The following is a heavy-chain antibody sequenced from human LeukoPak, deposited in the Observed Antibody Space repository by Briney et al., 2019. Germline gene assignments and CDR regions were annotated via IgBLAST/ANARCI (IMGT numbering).Heavy chain of an antibody. CDR3: ARVPYYYDSSGHYYYMDV. J-gene: IGHJ6*03. V-gene: IGHV4-39*07. D-gene: IGHD3-22*01. CDR1: GGSMSSYY. CDR2: IYYSGST. Sequence: SETLSLTCTVSGGSMSSYYWGWIRQPPGKGLEWIGSIYYSGSTYYNPSLKSRVTISVDTSKNQFSLKLSSVTAADTAVYYCARVPYYYDSSGHYYYMDVWGKGTTVTVSS.